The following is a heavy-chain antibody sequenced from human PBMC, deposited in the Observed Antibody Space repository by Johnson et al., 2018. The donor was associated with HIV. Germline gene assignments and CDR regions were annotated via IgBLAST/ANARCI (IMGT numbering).Heavy chain of an antibody. J-gene: IGHJ3*02. CDR2: IYGGGSGGST. Sequence: EVQLVESGGGLIQPGGSLRLSCAASGFTVSSNYMSWVRQAPGKGLEWVSVIYGGGSGGSTYYVDSVKGRLPISRDNSKNTLYLQMNSLRAEDTAVYYCARGVYSSSWYGAFDIWGQGTMVTVSS. V-gene: IGHV3-53*01. CDR1: GFTVSSNY. CDR3: ARGVYSSSWYGAFDI. D-gene: IGHD6-13*01.